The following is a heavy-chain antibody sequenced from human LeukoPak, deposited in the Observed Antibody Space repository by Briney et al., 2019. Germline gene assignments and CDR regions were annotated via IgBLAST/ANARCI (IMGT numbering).Heavy chain of an antibody. CDR3: ARSESIAVAGHYYYYGMDV. D-gene: IGHD6-19*01. CDR2: IYPGGTT. J-gene: IGHJ6*02. Sequence: GGSLRLSCAVSGFSVSPIYMGWVRQAPGKGLEWVALIYPGGTTYYGDSVKGRFTISRDTSKDTLYLQMNSLRDEDTAVYYCARSESIAVAGHYYYYGMDVWGQGTTVTVSS. CDR1: GFSVSPIY. V-gene: IGHV3-53*01.